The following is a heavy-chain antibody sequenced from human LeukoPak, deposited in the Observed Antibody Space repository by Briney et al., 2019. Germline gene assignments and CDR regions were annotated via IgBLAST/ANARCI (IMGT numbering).Heavy chain of an antibody. V-gene: IGHV3-53*01. CDR2: IYSSGST. J-gene: IGHJ5*02. D-gene: IGHD3-10*01. CDR3: AREVITMVRGVEYNWFDP. CDR1: GFTFSSYS. Sequence: GGSLRLSCAASGFTFSSYSMNWVRQAPGKGLEWVSVIYSSGSTYYADSVKGRFTISRDNSKNTLYLQMNSLRAEDTAVYYCAREVITMVRGVEYNWFDPWGQGTLVTVSS.